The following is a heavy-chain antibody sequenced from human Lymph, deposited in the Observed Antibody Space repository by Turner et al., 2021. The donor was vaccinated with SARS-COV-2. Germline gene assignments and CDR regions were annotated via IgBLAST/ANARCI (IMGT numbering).Heavy chain of an antibody. CDR2: MDPNSGNT. D-gene: IGHD3-9*01. CDR1: GYTFTRYD. J-gene: IGHJ5*02. Sequence: QVQLVQYGAEVKKPGASVKVSCMASGYTFTRYDINWVRQATGQGREWMGWMDPNSGNTGDAQKVQGTVTMTRNTTISTAYMELSSLRSEDTAVYYCARAAQLTVWFDPWGQGTLVTFSS. V-gene: IGHV1-8*01. CDR3: ARAAQLTVWFDP.